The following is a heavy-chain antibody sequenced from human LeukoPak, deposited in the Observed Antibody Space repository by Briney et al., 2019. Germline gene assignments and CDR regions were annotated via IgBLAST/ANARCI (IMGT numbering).Heavy chain of an antibody. Sequence: SETLSLTCTVSGGSISSGGYYWSWIRQPPGKGLEWIGYIYHSGSTYYNPSLKSRVTISVDRSKNQFSLKLSSVTAADTAVYYCARDRPPTHKVVTITRDWFDPWGQGTLVTVSS. V-gene: IGHV4-30-2*01. CDR3: ARDRPPTHKVVTITRDWFDP. CDR1: GGSISSGGYY. J-gene: IGHJ5*02. D-gene: IGHD5-12*01. CDR2: IYHSGST.